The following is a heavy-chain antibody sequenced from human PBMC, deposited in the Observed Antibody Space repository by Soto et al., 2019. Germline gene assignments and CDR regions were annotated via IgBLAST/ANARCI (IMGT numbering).Heavy chain of an antibody. Sequence: EVQLVESGGGLVKPGGSLRLSCAASGFTFSSYSMNWVRQAPGKGLEWVSSISSSSSYIYYADSVKGRFTISRDNAKTSLYLQMNSLRAEDTAVYYCARGLAAAGTLDYWGQGTLVTVAS. CDR1: GFTFSSYS. CDR3: ARGLAAAGTLDY. J-gene: IGHJ4*02. CDR2: ISSSSSYI. V-gene: IGHV3-21*01. D-gene: IGHD6-13*01.